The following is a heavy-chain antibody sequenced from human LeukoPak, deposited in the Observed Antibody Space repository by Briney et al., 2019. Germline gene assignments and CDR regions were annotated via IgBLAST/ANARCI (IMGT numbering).Heavy chain of an antibody. Sequence: GASVKVSCKASGGTFSGYAISWVRQAPGQGLEWMGGNIPIFGTANYAQKFQGRVTITADESTSTAYMELSSLRSEDTAVYYCATGYSGSYLPGYWGQGTLVTVSS. V-gene: IGHV1-69*01. D-gene: IGHD1-26*01. CDR2: NIPIFGTA. CDR3: ATGYSGSYLPGY. CDR1: GGTFSGYA. J-gene: IGHJ4*02.